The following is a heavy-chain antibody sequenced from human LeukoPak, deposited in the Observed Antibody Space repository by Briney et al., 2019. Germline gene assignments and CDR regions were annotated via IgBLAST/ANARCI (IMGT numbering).Heavy chain of an antibody. J-gene: IGHJ3*01. CDR3: AKRMIRGVNHDAFDL. CDR2: ISGGGSNT. V-gene: IGHV3-23*01. Sequence: GGSLRLSCTASGFTFSSYAMTWVRQAPGKGLEWVSAISGGGSNTYYADSVKGRFTISRDNSNNMLYLQMNSLRAEDTAVYYCAKRMIRGVNHDAFDLWGQGTMVTVSS. CDR1: GFTFSSYA. D-gene: IGHD3-10*01.